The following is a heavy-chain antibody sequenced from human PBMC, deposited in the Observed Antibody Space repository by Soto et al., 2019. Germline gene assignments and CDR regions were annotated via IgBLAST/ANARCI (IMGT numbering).Heavy chain of an antibody. J-gene: IGHJ4*02. CDR2: IYPGDSDT. Sequence: PGVPLQISWKVAGYRFTNYWIGWVSKMHGKGLEWMGIIYPGDSDTRYSPSFQGQVTISADKSISTAYLQWSSLKASDTAMYYCAREDIVGVPAASTNFDYWGQRTLVTVSS. CDR3: AREDIVGVPAASTNFDY. V-gene: IGHV5-51*01. CDR1: GYRFTNYW. D-gene: IGHD2-2*01.